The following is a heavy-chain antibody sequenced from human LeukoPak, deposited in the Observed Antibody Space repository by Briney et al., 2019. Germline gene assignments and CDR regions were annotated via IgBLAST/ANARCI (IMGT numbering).Heavy chain of an antibody. CDR1: GFTFSSYS. CDR3: ARDFLTIFGVVIIGPAFDI. V-gene: IGHV3-21*01. J-gene: IGHJ3*02. D-gene: IGHD3-3*01. CDR2: ISSSSSYI. Sequence: PGGSLRLSCAASGFTFSSYSMNWVRQAPGKGLEWVSSISSSSSYIYYADSVKGRFTISRDNAKNSLYLQMNSLRAEDTAVYYRARDFLTIFGVVIIGPAFDIWGQGTMVTVSS.